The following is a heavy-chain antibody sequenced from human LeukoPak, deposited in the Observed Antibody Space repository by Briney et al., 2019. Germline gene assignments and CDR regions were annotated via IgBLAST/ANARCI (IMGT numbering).Heavy chain of an antibody. V-gene: IGHV3-53*05. CDR1: VFTVSSNY. Sequence: PEGSLRLSCAASVFTVSSNYMSWVRQAPGKGLEWVSVIYSGGSTYYADSVKGRLTISSDNSKNTLYLQMNSLRAEATAVYYCASLGGTWGQGTLVTVST. CDR2: IYSGGST. J-gene: IGHJ5*02. D-gene: IGHD3-16*01. CDR3: ASLGGT.